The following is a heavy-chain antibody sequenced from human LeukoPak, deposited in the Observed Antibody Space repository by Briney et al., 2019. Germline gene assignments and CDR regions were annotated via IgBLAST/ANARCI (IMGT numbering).Heavy chain of an antibody. CDR1: GYTFTNFD. D-gene: IGHD2-15*01. Sequence: ASVKVSCKASGYTFTNFDINWVRQATGQGLEWMGWINPNTGNTGYAQKFQGRVAMTRNTSISTAYMELSSLRSEDAAFYYCARGRYRSDWNLGGANWFDPWGQGTLVSVSS. CDR3: ARGRYRSDWNLGGANWFDP. V-gene: IGHV1-8*01. J-gene: IGHJ5*01. CDR2: INPNTGNT.